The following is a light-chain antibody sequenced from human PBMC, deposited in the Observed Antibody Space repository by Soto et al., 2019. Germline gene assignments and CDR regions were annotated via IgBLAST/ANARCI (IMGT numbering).Light chain of an antibody. V-gene: IGLV2-8*01. CDR3: SSYASTNNIV. J-gene: IGLJ1*01. CDR1: TSDVGGSNY. Sequence: QSVLTQPPSASGSPGQSVTISCTGTTSDVGGSNYVSWYQLHPGKAHKLMIYEVTKRPSGVPDRFSGSKSANTASLTVSGLQAEDEADYYCSSYASTNNIVFGTGTKVTVL. CDR2: EVT.